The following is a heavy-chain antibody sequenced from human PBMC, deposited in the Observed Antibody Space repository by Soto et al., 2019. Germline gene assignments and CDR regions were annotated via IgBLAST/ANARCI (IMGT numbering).Heavy chain of an antibody. CDR1: GLTFSSYA. CDR3: AKDYHDGSGFYDNYGMDV. D-gene: IGHD3-22*01. V-gene: IGHV3-23*01. CDR2: ISGSGTST. J-gene: IGHJ6*02. Sequence: VGSLRLSCAASGLTFSSYAMSWVRQAPGKGLEWVSGISGSGTSTYYADSVKGRFTISRDNSRNTLYLQMNSLRAEDTAVYYCAKDYHDGSGFYDNYGMDVWGQGTTVTVSS.